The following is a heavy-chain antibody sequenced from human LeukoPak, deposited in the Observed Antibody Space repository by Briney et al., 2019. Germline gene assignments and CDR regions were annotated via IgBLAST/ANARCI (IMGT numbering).Heavy chain of an antibody. CDR1: EFTFSTYW. D-gene: IGHD3-3*01. Sequence: GGSLRLSCAASEFTFSTYWMSWVRQAPGKGLEWVATIDQDGSEKDYVDSVKGRFTISRDNARNSLFLQLNSLRGEDTGVYFCARRREFWSGHFGMDYFDSWGRGALVTVSS. J-gene: IGHJ4*02. CDR3: ARRREFWSGHFGMDYFDS. CDR2: IDQDGSEK. V-gene: IGHV3-7*01.